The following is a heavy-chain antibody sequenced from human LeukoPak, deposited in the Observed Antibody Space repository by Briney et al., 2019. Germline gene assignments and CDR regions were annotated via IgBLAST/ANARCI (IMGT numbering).Heavy chain of an antibody. CDR2: ISNDGGGT. J-gene: IGHJ5*02. D-gene: IGHD3-22*01. Sequence: PGDSLRLSCAVSGITFSTYSMNWVRQAPGKGLEWVSAISNDGGGTQYADFVEGRFTISRDNSKNTLFLQMSSLRAEDTALYYCAKGSSGYFADLWGQGTLVTVSS. CDR1: GITFSTYS. V-gene: IGHV3-23*01. CDR3: AKGSSGYFADL.